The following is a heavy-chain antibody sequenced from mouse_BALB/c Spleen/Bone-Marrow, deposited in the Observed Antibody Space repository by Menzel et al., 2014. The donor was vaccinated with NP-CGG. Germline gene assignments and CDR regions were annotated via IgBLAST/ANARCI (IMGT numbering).Heavy chain of an antibody. CDR2: IYPYNGGT. Sequence: EVKLVESGPELVKPGASVKISCKASGYTFTDYNMHWVKQSHGKSLEWIGYIYPYNGGTGYNQKFKSKATLTVDNSSSTAYMELRGLTSEDSAVYYCARATTAGFAYWGQGTLVTVSA. V-gene: IGHV1S29*02. J-gene: IGHJ3*01. CDR1: GYTFTDYN. D-gene: IGHD1-2*01. CDR3: ARATTAGFAY.